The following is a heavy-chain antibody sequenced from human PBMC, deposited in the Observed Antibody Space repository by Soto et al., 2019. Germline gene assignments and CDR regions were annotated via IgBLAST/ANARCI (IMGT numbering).Heavy chain of an antibody. J-gene: IGHJ4*02. CDR2: ISSGHGDI. CDR3: ALLTSGWYGDFDF. D-gene: IGHD6-19*01. CDR1: GFTFSSYS. V-gene: IGHV3-21*01. Sequence: DVQLVESGGSLVKPGGSLTLSCAASGFTFSSYSLSWVRQAPGKGLEWVSSISSGHGDIYYADSVKGRFIGSRDNAKNLLFLQMNNLRVEDTAVYYCALLTSGWYGDFDFWGQGTLVTVSS.